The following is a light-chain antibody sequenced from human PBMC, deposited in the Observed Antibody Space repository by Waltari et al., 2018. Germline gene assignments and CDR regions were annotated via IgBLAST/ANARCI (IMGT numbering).Light chain of an antibody. Sequence: NFLLTQPHSVSESPGKTITISCSRSSGSIGSNYVQWYQQRPGSAPITLIYEDNQRPAGVPGRFSGSIDSSSNSASLTIAGLRTEDEADYYCQSSDNSPQVIFGGGTKLAVL. J-gene: IGLJ2*01. CDR2: EDN. CDR3: QSSDNSPQVI. V-gene: IGLV6-57*04. CDR1: SGSIGSNY.